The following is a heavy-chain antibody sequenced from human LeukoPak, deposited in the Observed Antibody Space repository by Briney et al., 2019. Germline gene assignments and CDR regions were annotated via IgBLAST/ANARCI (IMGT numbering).Heavy chain of an antibody. V-gene: IGHV5-51*01. CDR3: ARLGGGSVFDY. Sequence: ASVKVSCKASGYTFTSYGISWVRQMPGKGLEWMGIIYPGDSDTRYSPSFQGQVSISADKSISTAYLQWSSLKASDTAMYYCARLGGGSVFDYWGQGTLVTVSS. CDR2: IYPGDSDT. CDR1: GYTFTSYG. D-gene: IGHD1-26*01. J-gene: IGHJ4*02.